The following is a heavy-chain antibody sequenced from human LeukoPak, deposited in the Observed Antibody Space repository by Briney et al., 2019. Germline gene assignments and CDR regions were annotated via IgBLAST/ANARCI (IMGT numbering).Heavy chain of an antibody. Sequence: PGGSLRLSCAASGFTFSSYGMSWVRQGPEKGLELVAGISGSGASTYYADSVKGRFTISRDNAKNSLYLQMNSLRAEDTAVYYCAREGSGYDFFSPQNFDYWGQGTLVTVSS. D-gene: IGHD5-12*01. V-gene: IGHV3-23*01. CDR1: GFTFSSYG. CDR2: ISGSGAST. CDR3: AREGSGYDFFSPQNFDY. J-gene: IGHJ4*02.